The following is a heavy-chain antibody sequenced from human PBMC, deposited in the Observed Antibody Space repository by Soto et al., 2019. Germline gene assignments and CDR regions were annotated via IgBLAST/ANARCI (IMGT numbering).Heavy chain of an antibody. CDR3: AHDPRTTVTTLD. V-gene: IGHV3-30*18. J-gene: IGHJ4*02. CDR2: LSYDGSNK. CDR1: GFTFSSYG. D-gene: IGHD4-17*01. Sequence: QVQLVESGGGVVQPGRSLRLSCAASGFTFSSYGMHWVRQAPGKGLEWVAVLSYDGSNKDYADSVKGRFTISRDNSKNTQYLQMNSLGAEVTAVYYCAHDPRTTVTTLDWGQGTLVTVSS.